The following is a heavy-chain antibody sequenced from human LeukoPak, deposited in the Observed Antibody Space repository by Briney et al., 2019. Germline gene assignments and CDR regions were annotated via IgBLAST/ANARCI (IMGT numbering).Heavy chain of an antibody. CDR3: ARGSGYDPDYYYYYMDV. D-gene: IGHD5-12*01. CDR1: SGSINSYF. V-gene: IGHV4-4*07. CDR2: IYTSGST. J-gene: IGHJ6*03. Sequence: SETLSLTCTVSSGSINSYFWSWIRQPAGKGLEWIGRIYTSGSTNYNPSLKSRVTMSVDTSKNQFSLKLTSVTAADTAVYYCARGSGYDPDYYYYYMDVWGKGTTVTVFS.